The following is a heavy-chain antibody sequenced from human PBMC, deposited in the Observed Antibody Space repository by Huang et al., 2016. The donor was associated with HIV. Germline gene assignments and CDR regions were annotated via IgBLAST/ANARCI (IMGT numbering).Heavy chain of an antibody. CDR3: ARLLVYSINWFDP. Sequence: QLQLQESGPGLVKPSETLSLTCTVSGASISSSTYYWGWIRQPPGKGLEWIGSIYYSGNTYDNPSLKSRVTMSADTSKNQFSLRLTSVTAADTAVYYCARLLVYSINWFDPWGQGTLVTVSS. CDR2: IYYSGNT. J-gene: IGHJ5*02. CDR1: GASISSSTYY. D-gene: IGHD4-4*01. V-gene: IGHV4-39*01.